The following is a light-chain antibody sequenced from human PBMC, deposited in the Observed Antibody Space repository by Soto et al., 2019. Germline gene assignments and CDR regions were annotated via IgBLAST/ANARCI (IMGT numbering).Light chain of an antibody. CDR3: CSYANSTTYV. Sequence: QSALTQPASVSGSPGQSITISCTGTSSDVGNYNLVSWYQQHPGKAPKLMIYEGSKRPSGVSDRFSGSKSGNTASLTISGLQAEDEADYYCCSYANSTTYVFGSGTKVTVL. CDR1: SSDVGNYNL. CDR2: EGS. J-gene: IGLJ1*01. V-gene: IGLV2-23*01.